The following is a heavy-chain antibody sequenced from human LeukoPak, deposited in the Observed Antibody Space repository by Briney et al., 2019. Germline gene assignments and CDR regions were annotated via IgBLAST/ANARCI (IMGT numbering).Heavy chain of an antibody. J-gene: IGHJ5*02. V-gene: IGHV1-8*01. Sequence: ASVKVSCKASGYTFTSYDINWVRQATGQGLEWMGWMNPNSGNTGYAQKFQGRVTMTRNTSISTAYVELSSLRSEDTAVYYCARGNGIYSYGYGTRRKNWFDPWGQGTLVTVSS. D-gene: IGHD5-18*01. CDR1: GYTFTSYD. CDR3: ARGNGIYSYGYGTRRKNWFDP. CDR2: MNPNSGNT.